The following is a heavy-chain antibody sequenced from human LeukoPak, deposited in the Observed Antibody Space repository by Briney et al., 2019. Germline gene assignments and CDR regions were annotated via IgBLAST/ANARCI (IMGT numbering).Heavy chain of an antibody. D-gene: IGHD3-16*01. V-gene: IGHV3-53*01. Sequence: PGGSLRLSCVASGFTVSSYYVSWVRQAPGKGLEWVSVIYSGGSTYYADSVEGRFTVSRDNSKNTLYLEMRSLRAEDTVVYYCARDLHPRLTGYFDYWGQGTLVTVSS. CDR1: GFTVSSYY. J-gene: IGHJ4*02. CDR3: ARDLHPRLTGYFDY. CDR2: IYSGGST.